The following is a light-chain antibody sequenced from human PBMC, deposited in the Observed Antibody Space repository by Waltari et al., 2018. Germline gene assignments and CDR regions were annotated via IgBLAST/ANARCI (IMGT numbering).Light chain of an antibody. V-gene: IGKV1-5*03. Sequence: DIQMTQSPSILSASVGDRVTITCRASQNIGRWLAWYQQKPVKAPKVLIYEVSSLQSGAPSRFSGSGSGTEFILTITSLQTDDIATYYCQQYDNEWSFGQGTKVEI. CDR3: QQYDNEWS. J-gene: IGKJ1*01. CDR1: QNIGRW. CDR2: EVS.